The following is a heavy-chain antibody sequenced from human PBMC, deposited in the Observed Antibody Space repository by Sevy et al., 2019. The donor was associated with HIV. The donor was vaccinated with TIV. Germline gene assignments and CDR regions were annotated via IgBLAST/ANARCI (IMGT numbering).Heavy chain of an antibody. CDR1: GFTFSKYS. J-gene: IGHJ4*02. D-gene: IGHD2-8*01. V-gene: IGHV3-23*01. CDR3: AREGCTKPHDY. Sequence: EGSLRLSCAASGFTFSKYSMSWVRQPPGKGLEWVSTLSFGGGEINYADSVKGRFTISRDNSKSSVYLQMNNLRPEDTAVYYCAREGCTKPHDYWGQGTLVTVSS. CDR2: LSFGGGEI.